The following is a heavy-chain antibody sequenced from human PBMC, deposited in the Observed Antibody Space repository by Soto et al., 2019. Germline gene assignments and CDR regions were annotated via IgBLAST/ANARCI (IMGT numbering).Heavy chain of an antibody. D-gene: IGHD1-26*01. V-gene: IGHV2-5*02. CDR2: IYWDDDK. CDR3: AHTGSYYRFDY. J-gene: IGHJ4*02. Sequence: SGPTLVKPTQTLTLTCTFSGFSLSTSGVGVGWIRQPPGKALEWLALIYWDDDKRASPSLKRRLTITKDTSKNQVVLTMTNMDPVDTATYYCAHTGSYYRFDYWGQGTLVTVSS. CDR1: GFSLSTSGVG.